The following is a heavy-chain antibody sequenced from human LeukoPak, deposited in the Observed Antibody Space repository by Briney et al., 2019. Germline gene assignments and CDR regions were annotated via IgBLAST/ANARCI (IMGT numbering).Heavy chain of an antibody. J-gene: IGHJ3*02. CDR2: IYYSGST. CDR1: GGSISSSNYY. V-gene: IGHV4-39*07. Sequence: PSETLSLTCTVSGGSISSSNYYWGWIRQPPGKGLEWIGSIYYSGSTYYNPSLKSRVTISVDTSKNQFSLKLSSVTAADTALYYCARFVGSSWLAFDIWGQGTMVTVSS. D-gene: IGHD6-13*01. CDR3: ARFVGSSWLAFDI.